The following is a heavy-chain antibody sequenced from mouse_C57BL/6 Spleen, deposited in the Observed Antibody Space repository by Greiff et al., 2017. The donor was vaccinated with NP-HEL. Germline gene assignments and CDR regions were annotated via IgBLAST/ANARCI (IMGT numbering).Heavy chain of an antibody. CDR3: ASFPSYYGSSYWYFDV. J-gene: IGHJ1*03. D-gene: IGHD1-1*01. V-gene: IGHV1-9*01. CDR1: GYTFTGYW. CDR2: ILPGSGST. Sequence: QVQLQQSGAELMKPGASVKLSCKATGYTFTGYWIEWVKQRPGHGLEWIGEILPGSGSTNYNEKFKGKATFTADTSSNTAYMQLSSLTTEDSAIYYCASFPSYYGSSYWYFDVWGTGTTVTVSS.